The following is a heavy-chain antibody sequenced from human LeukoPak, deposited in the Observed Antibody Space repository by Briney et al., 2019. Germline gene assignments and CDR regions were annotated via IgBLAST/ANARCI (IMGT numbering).Heavy chain of an antibody. D-gene: IGHD4-23*01. CDR3: ARDRSMGQLLSY. CDR1: GYTFTGYY. J-gene: IGHJ4*02. Sequence: ASVKVSCKASGYTFTGYYMHWVRQAPGQGLEWMGWINPNSGGTNYAQKFQGWVTMTRDTSISTAYMELSSLRSEDTAVYYCARDRSMGQLLSYWGQGTLVTVSS. CDR2: INPNSGGT. V-gene: IGHV1-2*04.